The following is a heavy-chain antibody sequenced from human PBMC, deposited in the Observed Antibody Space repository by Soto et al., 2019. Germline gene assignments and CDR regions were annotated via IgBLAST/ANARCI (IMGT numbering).Heavy chain of an antibody. J-gene: IGHJ4*01. CDR3: ARGVLH. CDR2: ISYXGXX. CDR1: GGSISSGGYY. Sequence: SETLSLTFTVSGGSISSGGYYWSWIRQHPVTVLEWICHISYXGXXXXXXSLXXXXAXSVXXSGXXXSXVXXXVTAADTAVYYCARGVLHWGQGTLVTVXX. V-gene: IGHV4-31*03.